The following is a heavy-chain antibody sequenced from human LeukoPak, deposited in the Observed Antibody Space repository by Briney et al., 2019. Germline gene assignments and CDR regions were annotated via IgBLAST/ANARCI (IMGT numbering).Heavy chain of an antibody. V-gene: IGHV4-59*12. D-gene: IGHD6-19*01. CDR3: ASGWYGDY. CDR2: MYYTGST. Sequence: SETLSLTCTVSGGSIRNFYWSWIRQPPGKGLEWIGYMYYTGSTNYNPSLKSRVTIPIDTSKNQFSLRLSSVTAADTAVYYCASGWYGDYWGQGTLVTVSS. J-gene: IGHJ4*02. CDR1: GGSIRNFY.